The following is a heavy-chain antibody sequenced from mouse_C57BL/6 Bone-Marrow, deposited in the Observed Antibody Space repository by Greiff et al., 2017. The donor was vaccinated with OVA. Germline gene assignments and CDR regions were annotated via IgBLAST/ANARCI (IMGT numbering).Heavy chain of an antibody. J-gene: IGHJ2*01. CDR1: GFTFTDYY. D-gene: IGHD2-2*01. CDR3: ARYVGYPYYFDY. V-gene: IGHV7-3*01. CDR2: IRNKANGYTT. Sequence: EVKLEESGGGLVQPGGSLSLSCAASGFTFTDYYMSWVRQPPGKALEWLGFIRNKANGYTTEYSASVKGRFTISRDNSQSILYLQMNALRAEDSATYYCARYVGYPYYFDYWGQGTTLTVSS.